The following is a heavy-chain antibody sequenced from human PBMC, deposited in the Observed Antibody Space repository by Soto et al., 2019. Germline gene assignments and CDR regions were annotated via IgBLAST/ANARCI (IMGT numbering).Heavy chain of an antibody. Sequence: PGGSLRLSCAASGFTFNSQAIHWVRQAPGKRLEWVAVISHDDSNTFYADSVRGRFTISRDKSSNTVSLQMKSLRVDDAAVYYCGRVARTGIVDHYHYGIDVWGHGTTVTVSS. CDR3: GRVARTGIVDHYHYGIDV. D-gene: IGHD1-1*01. V-gene: IGHV3-30-3*01. CDR2: ISHDDSNT. CDR1: GFTFNSQA. J-gene: IGHJ6*02.